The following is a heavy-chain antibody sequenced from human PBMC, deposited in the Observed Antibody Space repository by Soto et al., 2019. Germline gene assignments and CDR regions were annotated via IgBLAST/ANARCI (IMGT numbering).Heavy chain of an antibody. D-gene: IGHD6-19*01. Sequence: EAQLVESGGGLVQPGSSLRLSCAASGFTFDDYAMHWVRQAPGKGLEWVSGISWNSGAKGYATSVKGRFTISRDNAKNSLYLQMNSLRGEDTAVYYCAKVNVAVAGDHFDHWGQGTRVTVSS. CDR3: AKVNVAVAGDHFDH. CDR2: ISWNSGAK. J-gene: IGHJ4*02. V-gene: IGHV3-9*01. CDR1: GFTFDDYA.